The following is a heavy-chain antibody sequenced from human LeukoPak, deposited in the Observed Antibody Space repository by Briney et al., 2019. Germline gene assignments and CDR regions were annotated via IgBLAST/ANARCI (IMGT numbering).Heavy chain of an antibody. CDR1: GVSVSSNY. V-gene: IGHV4-59*02. Sequence: SETLSLTCTVSGVSVSSNYWSWIRQAPGKGLEWIGYMYHTGSGNYNPSLKSRVTISVDTSKIQFSLDVNSVTGADSAVYYCARWALKSAFDLWGQGTTVTVAS. CDR3: ARWALKSAFDL. J-gene: IGHJ3*01. CDR2: MYHTGSG.